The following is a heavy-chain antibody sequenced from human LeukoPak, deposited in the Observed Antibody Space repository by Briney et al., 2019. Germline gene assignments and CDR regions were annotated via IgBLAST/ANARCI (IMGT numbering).Heavy chain of an antibody. Sequence: GESLQISFEGSGYRFTSSWIGWVRRMPGKGLGWRGIIYPGDSDIRYSPSFQGQVTISADKSITTAYLQWSSLKASDTAIYYCARGLYCSGGSCRFDYWGQGTLVTVSS. CDR1: GYRFTSSW. CDR3: ARGLYCSGGSCRFDY. J-gene: IGHJ4*02. CDR2: IYPGDSDI. V-gene: IGHV5-51*01. D-gene: IGHD2-15*01.